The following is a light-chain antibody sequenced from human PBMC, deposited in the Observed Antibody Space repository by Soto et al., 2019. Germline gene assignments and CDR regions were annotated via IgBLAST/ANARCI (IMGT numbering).Light chain of an antibody. J-gene: IGLJ2*01. V-gene: IGLV2-8*01. Sequence: QSALTQPPSASGSPGQSVTISCTGTSSDVGGYNYVSWYQQHPGKAPKLMIYEVSKRHSGVPDRFSGSKSGNTASLTVSGLQGEDEADYYCSSYAGSNNLVFGGGTKLTVL. CDR3: SSYAGSNNLV. CDR2: EVS. CDR1: SSDVGGYNY.